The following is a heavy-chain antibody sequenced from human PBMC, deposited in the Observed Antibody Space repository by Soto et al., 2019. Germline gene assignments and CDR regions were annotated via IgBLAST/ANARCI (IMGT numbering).Heavy chain of an antibody. V-gene: IGHV4-30-4*01. CDR1: GGSISSGDYY. D-gene: IGHD5-18*01. CDR2: IYYSGST. Sequence: QVQLQESGPGLVKPSQTLSLTCTVSGGSISSGDYYWSWIRQPPGKGLEWIGYIYYSGSTYYNPFLKSRVTISVATSKNQFSLKLGSVTAADTAVYYCARAGDVDTAIPYGMDVWGQGTTVTVSS. CDR3: ARAGDVDTAIPYGMDV. J-gene: IGHJ6*02.